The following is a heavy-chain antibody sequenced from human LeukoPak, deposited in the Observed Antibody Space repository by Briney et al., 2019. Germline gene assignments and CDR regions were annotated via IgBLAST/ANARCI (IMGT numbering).Heavy chain of an antibody. CDR3: ASGPRYCSSTSCYRVWYFQH. Sequence: ASETLSLTCTVSGGSISSSSYYWGWIRQPPGKGLEWIGSIYYSGSTYYNPSLKSRVTISVDTSKNQFSLKLSSVTAADTAVYYCASGPRYCSSTSCYRVWYFQHWGQGTLVTVSS. CDR1: GGSISSSSYY. CDR2: IYYSGST. J-gene: IGHJ1*01. D-gene: IGHD2-2*01. V-gene: IGHV4-39*07.